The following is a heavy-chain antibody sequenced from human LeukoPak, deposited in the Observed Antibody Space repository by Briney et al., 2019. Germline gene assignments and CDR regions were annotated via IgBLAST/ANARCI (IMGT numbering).Heavy chain of an antibody. D-gene: IGHD3-3*01. CDR3: ARGVGDYPDY. CDR1: GFTFTNST. V-gene: IGHV1-58*02. CDR2: IVVGSGNT. Sequence: GTSVKVSCKASGFTFTNSTMQWVRQARGQRLEWIGWIVVGSGNTNYAQKFQARVTITRDMSTSTVYMELSSLRSEDTAVYYCARGVGDYPDYWGQGTLVTVSS. J-gene: IGHJ4*02.